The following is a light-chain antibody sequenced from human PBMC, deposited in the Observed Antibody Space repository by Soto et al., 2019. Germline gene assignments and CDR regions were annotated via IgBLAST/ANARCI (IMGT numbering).Light chain of an antibody. CDR1: SRDVGGYNY. V-gene: IGLV2-11*01. CDR2: DVS. J-gene: IGLJ1*01. Sequence: QSALTQPRSVSGSPGQSVTISCTGTSRDVGGYNYVSGYQQHPGKAPKVMIYDVSKLLSGVPDRFSGSKSGNTDSLTISGLQDEDEADYYCCSHSGSDTYVFGTGTKVTVL. CDR3: CSHSGSDTYV.